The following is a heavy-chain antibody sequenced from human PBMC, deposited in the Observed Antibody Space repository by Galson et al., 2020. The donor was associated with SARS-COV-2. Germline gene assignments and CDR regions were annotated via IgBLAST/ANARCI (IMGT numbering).Heavy chain of an antibody. J-gene: IGHJ4*02. CDR1: GDSVSSNDAG. CDR3: ARDVYHLDY. CDR2: TLYRSKWIY. D-gene: IGHD2-8*01. V-gene: IGHV6-1*01. Sequence: SQTLSLTCAISGDSVSSNDAGWNWIRQSPSRGLEWRGRTLYRSKWIYDYAPSVKSRIIISPDTSNNQFSLQLSSVTPEDTAVYFCARDVYHLDYWGQGTLVTVSS.